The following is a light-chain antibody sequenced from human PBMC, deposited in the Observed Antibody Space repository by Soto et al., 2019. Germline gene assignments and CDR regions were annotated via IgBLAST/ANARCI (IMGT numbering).Light chain of an antibody. V-gene: IGLV2-8*01. CDR1: SSDVGGYNY. Sequence: QSVLTQPPSASGSPGQSVTISCTGTSSDVGGYNYVSWYQQHPGKAPKLMIYEVSKRPSGVPDRFSGSKSDNTASLTVSGLQAEDEADYYCSSYAGSNNFVVFGTGTKLTVL. CDR2: EVS. CDR3: SSYAGSNNFVV. J-gene: IGLJ1*01.